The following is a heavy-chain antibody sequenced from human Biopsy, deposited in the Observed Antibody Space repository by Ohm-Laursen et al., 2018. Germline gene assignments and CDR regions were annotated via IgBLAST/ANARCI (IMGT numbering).Heavy chain of an antibody. CDR1: GGAFTNYA. J-gene: IGHJ6*02. CDR2: IITVSETA. CDR3: VAYPSSGFFENNDDFAMDV. D-gene: IGHD6-19*01. Sequence: SSVKVSCKASGGAFTNYAINWVRQAPGHGLEGMGGIITVSETAGYAERFQGRVTITADVTPITAYMDLSGLRSEDTAVYYCVAYPSSGFFENNDDFAMDVWGQGTTVIVSS. V-gene: IGHV1-69*01.